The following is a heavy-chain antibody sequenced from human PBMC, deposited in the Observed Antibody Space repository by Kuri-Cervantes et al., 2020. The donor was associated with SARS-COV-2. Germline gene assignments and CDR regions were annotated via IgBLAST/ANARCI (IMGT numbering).Heavy chain of an antibody. Sequence: GSLRLSCTVSGGSISSYYWSWIRQPPGKGLEWIGYIYYSGSTYYNPSLKSRVTISVDTSKNQFSLKLSSVTAADTAVYYCARQMMSSITIFGVVITRNWFDPWGQGTLVTDSS. J-gene: IGHJ5*02. CDR1: GGSISSYY. D-gene: IGHD3-3*01. V-gene: IGHV4-59*04. CDR3: ARQMMSSITIFGVVITRNWFDP. CDR2: IYYSGST.